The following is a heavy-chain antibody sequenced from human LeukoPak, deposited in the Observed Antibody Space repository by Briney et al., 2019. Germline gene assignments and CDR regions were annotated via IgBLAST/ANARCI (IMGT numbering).Heavy chain of an antibody. CDR2: VDHGGTT. CDR3: ARVAHDVVGGSVIWYYFGY. J-gene: IGHJ4*02. CDR1: GYSITSGYY. D-gene: IGHD1-26*01. V-gene: IGHV4-38-2*02. Sequence: SETLSLTCTVSGYSITSGYYWGWIRQSPGKGLEWIGNVDHGGTTFYNASLKSRVTISVDTSKNQFSLKLSSVTAADTAVYCARVAHDVVGGSVIWYYFGYWGQGTLVAVSS.